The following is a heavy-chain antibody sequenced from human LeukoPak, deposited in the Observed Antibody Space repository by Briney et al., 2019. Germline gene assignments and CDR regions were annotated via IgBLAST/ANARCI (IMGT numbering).Heavy chain of an antibody. CDR3: AKVESSYFSVSYMDV. Sequence: WPLRPSFAASGSTLSSSTRSWGRQGPGKGLGWVSTISVSGNTYHADSVKGRFTISRDSSKNTLYLQMNRLRAGDTAVYYVAKVESSYFSVSYMDVWGEGTTVTVSS. V-gene: IGHV3-23*01. CDR2: ISVSGNT. D-gene: IGHD2-21*01. J-gene: IGHJ6*03. CDR1: GSTLSSST.